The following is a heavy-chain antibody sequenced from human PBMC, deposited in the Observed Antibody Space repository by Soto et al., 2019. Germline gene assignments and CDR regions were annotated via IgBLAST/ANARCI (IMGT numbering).Heavy chain of an antibody. Sequence: SETLSLTCAVSGYSIRSGYFWGWIRQPPGRGLQWIGSMYHSGITYYNLSLKSRVTISVDTSKNQFSLKLSSVTAAATAVYYCARNGSYYDFWSGYYFGGGMDVWGQGTTVTVSS. CDR2: MYHSGIT. D-gene: IGHD3-3*01. CDR3: ARNGSYYDFWSGYYFGGGMDV. J-gene: IGHJ6*02. V-gene: IGHV4-38-2*01. CDR1: GYSIRSGYF.